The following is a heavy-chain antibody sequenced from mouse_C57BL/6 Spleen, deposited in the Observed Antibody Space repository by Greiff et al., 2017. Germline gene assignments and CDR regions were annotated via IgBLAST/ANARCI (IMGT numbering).Heavy chain of an antibody. CDR1: GYAFSSYW. D-gene: IGHD1-1*01. CDR3: ARDYYGSSYDSAY. V-gene: IGHV1-80*01. CDR2: IYPGDGDT. J-gene: IGHJ2*01. Sequence: QVQLQQSGAELVRPGASVKISCKASGYAFSSYWMNWVKQRPGQGLEWIGQIYPGDGDTNYNGKFKGKATLTADKSSSTAYMQLSSLTSEDAAVDFCARDYYGSSYDSAYWGQGTTLTVSS.